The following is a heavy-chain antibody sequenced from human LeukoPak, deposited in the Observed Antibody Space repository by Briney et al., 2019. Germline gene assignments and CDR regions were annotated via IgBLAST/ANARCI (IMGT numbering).Heavy chain of an antibody. CDR3: ARGHYGSGSYLQPFDY. Sequence: GGSLRLSCAASGFTFSSYDMHWVRQATGKGLEWVSAIGTAGDTYYPGSVKGRFTISRENAKNSLYLQMNSLRAGDTAVYYCARGHYGSGSYLQPFDYWGQGTLVTVSS. J-gene: IGHJ4*02. CDR1: GFTFSSYD. CDR2: IGTAGDT. D-gene: IGHD3-10*01. V-gene: IGHV3-13*01.